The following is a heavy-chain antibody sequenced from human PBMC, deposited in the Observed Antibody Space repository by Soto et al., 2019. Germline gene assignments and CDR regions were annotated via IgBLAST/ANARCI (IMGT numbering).Heavy chain of an antibody. D-gene: IGHD5-12*01. J-gene: IGHJ5*02. V-gene: IGHV4-39*01. CDR1: GGSISSSSYY. CDR3: PRRLFSGYDLSWFDP. Sequence: QLQLQESGPGLVKPSETLSLTCTVSGGSISSSSYYWGWIRQPPGKGLEWIGSIYYSGSTYYNPSLKSRVTISVDTSKNQFSLQLSSVTAADTAVYYCPRRLFSGYDLSWFDPWGQGTLVTVSS. CDR2: IYYSGST.